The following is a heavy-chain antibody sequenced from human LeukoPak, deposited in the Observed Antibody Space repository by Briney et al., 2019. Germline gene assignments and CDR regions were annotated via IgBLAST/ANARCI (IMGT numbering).Heavy chain of an antibody. CDR3: ARDLWVITDYFDY. Sequence: GGSLRLSCAASGFAFSTYWMSWVRQAPGKGLEGVANIKQDGSEKYYVDSVKGRFTISRDNAKNSLYLQMNSLRAEDTAVYYCARDLWVITDYFDYWGQGTLVTVSS. D-gene: IGHD1-14*01. J-gene: IGHJ4*02. CDR1: GFAFSTYW. V-gene: IGHV3-7*01. CDR2: IKQDGSEK.